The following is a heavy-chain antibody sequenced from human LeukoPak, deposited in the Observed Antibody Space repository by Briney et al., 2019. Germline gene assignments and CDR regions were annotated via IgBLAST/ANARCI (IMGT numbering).Heavy chain of an antibody. CDR2: ISTSSSTT. V-gene: IGHV3-48*01. CDR3: ARDSRRTFDY. CDR1: GFTFSSNW. J-gene: IGHJ4*02. Sequence: GGSLRLSCAASGFTFSSNWMHWVRQAPGKGLEWISFISTSSSTTYYADSVTGRFTISRDNAKNSLYLQLNSQRGEDTAVYYCARDSRRTFDYWGQGTLVTVSS.